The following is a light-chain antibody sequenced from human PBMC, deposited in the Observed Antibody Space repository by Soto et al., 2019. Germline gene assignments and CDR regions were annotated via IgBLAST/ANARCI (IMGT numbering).Light chain of an antibody. Sequence: QSVLTQPPSVSAAPGQKVTISCSGSSSNIGNNYVSWYQQLAGTAPKLLIYDNNQRPSGIPDRFSASKSGTSATLGITGLQTGDDADYYCGTWDSSLSANVFGTGTQLTVL. V-gene: IGLV1-51*01. CDR2: DNN. CDR1: SSNIGNNY. CDR3: GTWDSSLSANV. J-gene: IGLJ1*01.